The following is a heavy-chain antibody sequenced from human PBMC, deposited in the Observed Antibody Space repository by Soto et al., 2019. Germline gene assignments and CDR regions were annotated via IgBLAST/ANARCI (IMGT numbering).Heavy chain of an antibody. CDR2: IRKGGDTT. D-gene: IGHD1-7*01. CDR3: AKDGRTGTTLGN. Sequence: EVQLLESGGGLVQPGGSLRLSCAASGFTFSDYSMSWVRQAPGKGLEWISAIRKGGDTTFYANSVKGRFTVSRDNSKNTLYLQMNSLRGEDTAVYYCAKDGRTGTTLGNWGQGTLVTVSP. J-gene: IGHJ4*02. CDR1: GFTFSDYS. V-gene: IGHV3-23*01.